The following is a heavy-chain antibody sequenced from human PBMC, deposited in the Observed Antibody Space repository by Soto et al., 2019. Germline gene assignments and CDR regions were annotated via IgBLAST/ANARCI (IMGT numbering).Heavy chain of an antibody. D-gene: IGHD6-19*01. CDR2: IYYSGST. J-gene: IGHJ6*02. CDR1: GGSVSRGSYY. CDR3: ARESKRVAGTVSYGMDV. V-gene: IGHV4-61*01. Sequence: SETLSLTCTVSGGSVSRGSYYWSWIRQPPGKGLEWIGYIYYSGSTNYNPPLKSRVTISVDTSKNQFSLKLSSVTAADTAVYYCARESKRVAGTVSYGMDVWGQGTTVTVSS.